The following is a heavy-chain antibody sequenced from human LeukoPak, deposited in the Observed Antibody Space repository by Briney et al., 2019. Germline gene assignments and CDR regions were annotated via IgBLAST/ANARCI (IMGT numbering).Heavy chain of an antibody. V-gene: IGHV3-43D*03. CDR1: GFTFDDYA. CDR3: AKDVRGSTSWYGLDY. D-gene: IGHD6-13*01. Sequence: GGSLRLSCAASGFTFDDYAIHWVRQAPGKGLEWVSLISWDGGSTYYADSVKGRFTISRDNSKNSLYLQMNSLRAEDTALYYCAKDVRGSTSWYGLDYWGQGTLVTVSS. CDR2: ISWDGGST. J-gene: IGHJ4*02.